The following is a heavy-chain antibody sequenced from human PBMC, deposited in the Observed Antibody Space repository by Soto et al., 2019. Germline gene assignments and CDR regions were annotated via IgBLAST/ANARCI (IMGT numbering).Heavy chain of an antibody. CDR3: AREVCSGGSCYYFYYGMDV. D-gene: IGHD2-15*01. Sequence: GGSLRLSCAASGFTFSSYAMHWVRQAPGKGLEWVAVISYDGSNKYYADSVKGRFTISRDNSKNTLYLQMNSLRAEDTAVYSCAREVCSGGSCYYFYYGMDVWGQGTTVTVSS. J-gene: IGHJ6*02. CDR2: ISYDGSNK. CDR1: GFTFSSYA. V-gene: IGHV3-30*04.